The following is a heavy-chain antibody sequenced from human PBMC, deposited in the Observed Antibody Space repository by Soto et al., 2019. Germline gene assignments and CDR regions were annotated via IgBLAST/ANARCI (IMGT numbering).Heavy chain of an antibody. CDR3: AKDLRGWLQLHGFDY. V-gene: IGHV3-23*01. CDR2: ISGSGGST. Sequence: EVQLLESGGGLVQPGGSLRVSCAASGFTFSSYAMSWVRQAPGKGLEWVSGISGSGGSTYYADSVKGRFTISRDNSKNTLYLQMNSLRAEDTAVYYCAKDLRGWLQLHGFDYWGQGTLVTVSS. J-gene: IGHJ4*02. D-gene: IGHD5-18*01. CDR1: GFTFSSYA.